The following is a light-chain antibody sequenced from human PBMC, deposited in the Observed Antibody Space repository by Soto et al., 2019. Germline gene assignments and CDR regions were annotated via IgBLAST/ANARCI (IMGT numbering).Light chain of an antibody. V-gene: IGKV3-15*01. CDR2: GAS. J-gene: IGKJ4*01. CDR1: QSVSNN. CDR3: QQYNNWPGT. Sequence: EIVMTQSPATLSVSPGERATLSCRASQSVSNNLAWYQQKPGQAPRLLIYGASTRATGIPARFSGSGSGTEFTPPISSLQSEDFAVYYCQQYNNWPGTFGGGTKVEIK.